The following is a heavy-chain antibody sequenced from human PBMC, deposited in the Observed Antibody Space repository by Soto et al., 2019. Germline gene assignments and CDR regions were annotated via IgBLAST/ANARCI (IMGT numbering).Heavy chain of an antibody. CDR3: ARGMPGPAPGNDESDPFDI. CDR2: INSDGSST. CDR1: GFTFSSYW. J-gene: IGHJ3*02. V-gene: IGHV3-74*01. Sequence: GGSLRLSCAASGFTFSSYWMHWVRQAPGKGLVWVSRINSDGSSTSYADSVKGRFTISRDNAKNTLYLQMNSLRAEDTAVYYCARGMPGPAPGNDESDPFDIWGQGTMVTV. D-gene: IGHD6-13*01.